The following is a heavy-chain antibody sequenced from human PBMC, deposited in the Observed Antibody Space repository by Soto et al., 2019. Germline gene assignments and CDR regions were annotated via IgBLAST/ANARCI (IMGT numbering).Heavy chain of an antibody. D-gene: IGHD3-3*01. J-gene: IGHJ4*02. CDR3: ARAQTIFGIITVFDY. CDR1: GGSINSGGYC. Sequence: SETLSLTCTVSGGSINSGGYCWSWIRQHPGKGLEWIGYIYYSGSTYYNPSLKSRVTISIDTSKNQFSLKLSSVTAADTAVYYCARAQTIFGIITVFDYWGQGTLVTVSS. V-gene: IGHV4-31*03. CDR2: IYYSGST.